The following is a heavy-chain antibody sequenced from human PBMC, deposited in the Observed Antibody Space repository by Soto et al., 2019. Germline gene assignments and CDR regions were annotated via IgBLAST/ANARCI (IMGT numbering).Heavy chain of an antibody. CDR2: ISSSSSYI. Sequence: GGSLRLSCAASGFTFSSYSMNWVRQAPGKGLEWVSSISSSSSYIYYADSVKGRFTISRDNAKNSLYLQMNSLRAEDTAVYYCARGGGSYGSGSSNWFDPWGQGTLVTVSS. V-gene: IGHV3-21*01. CDR3: ARGGGSYGSGSSNWFDP. J-gene: IGHJ5*02. D-gene: IGHD3-10*01. CDR1: GFTFSSYS.